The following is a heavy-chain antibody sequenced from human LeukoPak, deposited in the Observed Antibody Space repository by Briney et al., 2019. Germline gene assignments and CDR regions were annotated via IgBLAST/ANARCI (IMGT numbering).Heavy chain of an antibody. Sequence: PSETLSLTCTVSGGSISSFFWSWIRQPPGKGLEWIGSMHYSGDTKYNPSLKSRVSLSIDTSKQQFSLKLNSVNAADTAVYYCARDRGDTAMAHPFDYWGQGTLVTVSS. D-gene: IGHD5-18*01. CDR1: GGSISSFF. CDR2: MHYSGDT. V-gene: IGHV4-59*01. J-gene: IGHJ4*02. CDR3: ARDRGDTAMAHPFDY.